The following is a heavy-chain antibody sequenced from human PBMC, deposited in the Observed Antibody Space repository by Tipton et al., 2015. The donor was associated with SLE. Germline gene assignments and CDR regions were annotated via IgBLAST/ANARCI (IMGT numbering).Heavy chain of an antibody. CDR3: ARHLDGGNSSYFDY. CDR1: GGSFSGYY. CDR2: ITHSGST. V-gene: IGHV4-34*01. J-gene: IGHJ4*02. D-gene: IGHD4-23*01. Sequence: TLSLTCAVYGGSFSGYYWSWIRQPPGKGLEWIGEITHSGSTNYNPSLKSRVTISVDTSKNQFSLKLCSVTAADTAVYYCARHLDGGNSSYFDYWGQGTLVTVSS.